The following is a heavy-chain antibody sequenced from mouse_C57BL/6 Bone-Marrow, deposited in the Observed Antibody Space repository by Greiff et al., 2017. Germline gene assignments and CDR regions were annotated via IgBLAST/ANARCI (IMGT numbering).Heavy chain of an antibody. CDR3: AAELPYFDV. D-gene: IGHD1-1*01. CDR1: GFNIKDDY. J-gene: IGHJ1*03. CDR2: IDPENGDT. V-gene: IGHV14-4*01. Sequence: EVKLLESGAELVRPGASVKLSCTASGFNIKDDYMHWVKQRPEQGLEWIGWIDPENGDTEYAAKFQGKATVTADTSSNTAYLQLSSLTSEDTAVYSCAAELPYFDVWGTGTTVTVSS.